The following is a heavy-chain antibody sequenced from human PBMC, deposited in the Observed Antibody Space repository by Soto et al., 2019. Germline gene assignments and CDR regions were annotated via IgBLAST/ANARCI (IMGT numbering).Heavy chain of an antibody. CDR3: ARHDGFSSGWIFDY. V-gene: IGHV4-59*08. Sequence: SETLSLTCTVSGGSISSYYWSWIRQPPGKGLEWIGYIYYSGSTNYNPSLKSRVTISVDTSKNQFSLKLSSVTAADTAVYYCARHDGFSSGWIFDYWGHGTLVTVSS. CDR1: GGSISSYY. J-gene: IGHJ4*01. D-gene: IGHD6-19*01. CDR2: IYYSGST.